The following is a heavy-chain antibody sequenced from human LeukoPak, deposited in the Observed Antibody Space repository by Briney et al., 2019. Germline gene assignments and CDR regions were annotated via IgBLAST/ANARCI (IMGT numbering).Heavy chain of an antibody. D-gene: IGHD3-10*01. CDR2: ISSSGSTI. V-gene: IGHV3-48*01. Sequence: GGSLRLSCAASGFTFSSYSMNWVRQAPGKGLEWVSYISSSGSTIYYADSVKGRFTISRDNSKNTLYLQMNSLRAEDTAVYYCAKLYYYGSGSATKDDAFDIWGQGTMVTVSS. J-gene: IGHJ3*02. CDR1: GFTFSSYS. CDR3: AKLYYYGSGSATKDDAFDI.